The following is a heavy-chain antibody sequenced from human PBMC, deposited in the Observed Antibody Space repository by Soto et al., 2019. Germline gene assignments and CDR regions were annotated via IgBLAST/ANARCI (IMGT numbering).Heavy chain of an antibody. CDR2: IRSNAYGGTT. CDR3: AAGGHDVNDNHYYGTVA. Sequence: PGKGLGWVGFIRSNAYGGTTKYAASVKGRFTISRDDSKSIAYLQMSSLRSEDTAVYYCAAGGHDVNDNHYYGTVAAGLRTPVTDPS. V-gene: IGHV3-49*02. J-gene: IGHJ6*02. D-gene: IGHD3-9*01.